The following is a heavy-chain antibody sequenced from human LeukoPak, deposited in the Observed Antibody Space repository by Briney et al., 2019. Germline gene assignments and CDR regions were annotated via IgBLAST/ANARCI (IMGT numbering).Heavy chain of an antibody. CDR1: GFSLSSYS. V-gene: IGHV3-48*01. D-gene: IGHD3-22*01. J-gene: IGHJ4*02. Sequence: GVSLRLSCVASGFSLSSYSINWVRQAPGKGLEWVSYISGGADPIYYADSVKGRFTISRDIGKNSLYLQMNSLRVEDTAVYYCARDRRYSDSGYFYYDYWGQGALVTVSS. CDR3: ARDRRYSDSGYFYYDY. CDR2: ISGGADPI.